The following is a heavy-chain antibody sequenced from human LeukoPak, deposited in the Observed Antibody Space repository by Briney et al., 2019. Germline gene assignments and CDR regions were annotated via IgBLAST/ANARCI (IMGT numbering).Heavy chain of an antibody. D-gene: IGHD2-15*01. CDR2: ISAYNGNT. Sequence: ASVNVSCKASGYTFTSYGISWVRQAPGQGLEWMGWISAYNGNTNYAQKLQGRVTMTTDTSTSTAYMELRSLRSDDTAVYYCARGRWWLITDYYFDYWGQGTLVTVSS. V-gene: IGHV1-18*01. CDR3: ARGRWWLITDYYFDY. CDR1: GYTFTSYG. J-gene: IGHJ4*02.